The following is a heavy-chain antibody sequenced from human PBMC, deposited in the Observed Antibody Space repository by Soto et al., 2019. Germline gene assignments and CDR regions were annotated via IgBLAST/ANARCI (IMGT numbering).Heavy chain of an antibody. D-gene: IGHD3-16*01. CDR3: AREFPYYVSSDSYLDY. J-gene: IGHJ4*02. CDR2: IYYSGST. CDR1: GGSISSGGYY. Sequence: SETLSLTCTVSGGSISSGGYYWSWIRQHPGKGLEWIGYIYYSGSTYYNPSLKSRVTISVDTSKNQFSLHLNSVTPEDTAVYYCAREFPYYVSSDSYLDYWGQGALVTVSS. V-gene: IGHV4-31*03.